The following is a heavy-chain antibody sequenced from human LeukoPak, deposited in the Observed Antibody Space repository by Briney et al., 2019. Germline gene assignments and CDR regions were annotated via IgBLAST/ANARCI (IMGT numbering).Heavy chain of an antibody. Sequence: RSSETLSLTCTVSGGSISSGGNYWSWIRQNPGKGLEWIGYINYSGSTYYNPSLKSRVTISVDTSKNQFSLKLSSVTAADTAVYYCARVGAPLEPPNQFDYWGQGTLVTVSS. D-gene: IGHD1-1*01. J-gene: IGHJ4*02. CDR2: INYSGST. CDR1: GGSISSGGNY. CDR3: ARVGAPLEPPNQFDY. V-gene: IGHV4-31*03.